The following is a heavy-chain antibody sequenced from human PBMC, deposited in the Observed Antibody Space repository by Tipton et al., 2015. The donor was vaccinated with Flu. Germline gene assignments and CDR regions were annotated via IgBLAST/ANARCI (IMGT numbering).Heavy chain of an antibody. CDR1: GFTFDDYA. V-gene: IGHV3-9*01. CDR3: AKGRSGALAATGTFDH. J-gene: IGHJ4*02. CDR2: LTWNSDYI. D-gene: IGHD6-13*01. Sequence: SLRLSCAASGFTFDDYAMNWVRQSPGKGLEWVSGLTWNSDYIAYADSVRGRFTISRDNAKNSLYLEMNSLRPEDTALYYCAKGRSGALAATGTFDHWGQGTLVTVSS.